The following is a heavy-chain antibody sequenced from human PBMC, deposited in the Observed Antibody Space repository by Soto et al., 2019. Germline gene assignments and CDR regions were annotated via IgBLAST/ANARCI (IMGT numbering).Heavy chain of an antibody. D-gene: IGHD6-13*01. J-gene: IGHJ5*02. Sequence: QVQLQESGPGLLKPSQPLSLTCTVSGGSISRGGYYWSWLRHHPGKGLEWLGYIYDSGSTYYNPSLKSRVTMSIDTSQNQFSLNLNSVTAADTAVYYCATGDSSRWNWFDPWGQGTLVTVSS. CDR3: ATGDSSRWNWFDP. CDR1: GGSISRGGYY. CDR2: IYDSGST. V-gene: IGHV4-31*03.